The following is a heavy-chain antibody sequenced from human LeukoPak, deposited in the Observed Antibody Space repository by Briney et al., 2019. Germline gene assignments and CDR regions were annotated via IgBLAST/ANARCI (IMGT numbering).Heavy chain of an antibody. D-gene: IGHD2-15*01. CDR2: IFHTGDV. Sequence: SETLSLTCTVSGYSINSGYFWGWVRQPPGKGPEWIGSIFHTGDVYYNPSLRSRVSLSIDTSRNQVSLKVTSVTAADTALYYCARVVASTSIDSWGQGILVTVSS. J-gene: IGHJ4*02. CDR1: GYSINSGYF. V-gene: IGHV4-38-2*02. CDR3: ARVVASTSIDS.